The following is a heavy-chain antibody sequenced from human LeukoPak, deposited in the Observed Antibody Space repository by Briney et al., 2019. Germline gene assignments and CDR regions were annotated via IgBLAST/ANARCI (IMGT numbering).Heavy chain of an antibody. CDR1: GGSFSGYY. Sequence: SETLSLTCAVYGGSFSGYYWSWIRQPPGKGLEWIGEVNHSGSTNYNPSLKSRVTISVDTSKNQFSLKLSSVTAADTAVYYCARGLGQPYYYYYYMDVWGKGTTVTVSS. CDR3: ARGLGQPYYYYYYMDV. CDR2: VNHSGST. D-gene: IGHD6-13*01. J-gene: IGHJ6*03. V-gene: IGHV4-34*01.